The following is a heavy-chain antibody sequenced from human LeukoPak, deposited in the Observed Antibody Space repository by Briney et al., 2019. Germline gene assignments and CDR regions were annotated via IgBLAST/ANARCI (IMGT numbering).Heavy chain of an antibody. Sequence: ASVKVSCKASGYTFTSYAMNWVRQAPGQGLEWMGGIIPVFGTTNYAQNFQGRVTITADKSTSTAYMDLSSLRSEDTAVYYCARDDRDGYNWVKGALVSWGQGTLVTVSS. D-gene: IGHD5-24*01. V-gene: IGHV1-69*06. CDR2: IIPVFGTT. CDR3: ARDDRDGYNWVKGALVS. CDR1: GYTFTSYA. J-gene: IGHJ5*02.